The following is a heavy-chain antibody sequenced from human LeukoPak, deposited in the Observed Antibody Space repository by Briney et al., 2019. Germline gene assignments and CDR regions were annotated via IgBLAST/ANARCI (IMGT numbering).Heavy chain of an antibody. J-gene: IGHJ4*02. CDR1: GYSFTSYW. CDR3: ATRFLVDFDS. CDR2: IYPGDSDT. Sequence: GEALKISCNGSGYSFTSYWIGGGRQMRGKGLEWMGIIYPGDSDTSDSPSFQGQVTTSADKSSSTAYAQGSSRTASDTAMYYCATRFLVDFDSWGQGTLVTASS. D-gene: IGHD3-3*01. V-gene: IGHV5-51*01.